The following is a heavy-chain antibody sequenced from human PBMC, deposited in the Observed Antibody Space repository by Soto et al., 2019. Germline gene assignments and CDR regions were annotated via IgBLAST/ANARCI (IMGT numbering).Heavy chain of an antibody. V-gene: IGHV5-51*01. CDR1: GYSFTSYW. CDR3: ARPGGSGSYSRAGYYGMDV. D-gene: IGHD3-10*01. J-gene: IGHJ6*02. CDR2: IYPGDSDT. Sequence: PGESLKISCKGSGYSFTSYWIGWVRQMPGKGLDWMGIIYPGDSDTRYSPSFQGQVTISADKSISTAYLQWSSLKASDTAMYYCARPGGSGSYSRAGYYGMDVWGQGTTVTVSS.